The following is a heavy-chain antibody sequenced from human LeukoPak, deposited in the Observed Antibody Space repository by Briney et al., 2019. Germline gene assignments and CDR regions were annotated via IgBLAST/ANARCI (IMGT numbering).Heavy chain of an antibody. CDR2: ISSSGSTI. CDR3: ARGNYCSGGSCYQTASFDY. CDR1: GFTFSRYE. Sequence: GGSLRLSRAPSGFTFSRYEMNWVRQAPGKGLEWVSYISSSGSTIYYAGSVKGRFTISRDNAKNSLYLQMNSLRAEDTAVYYCARGNYCSGGSCYQTASFDYWGQGTLVTVP. J-gene: IGHJ4*02. D-gene: IGHD2-15*01. V-gene: IGHV3-48*03.